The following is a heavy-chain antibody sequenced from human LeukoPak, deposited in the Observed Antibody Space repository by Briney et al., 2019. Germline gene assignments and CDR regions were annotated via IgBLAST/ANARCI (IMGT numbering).Heavy chain of an antibody. V-gene: IGHV3-23*01. J-gene: IGHJ4*02. CDR3: AKEGGDVLLWFGELLPRIYFDY. D-gene: IGHD3-10*01. Sequence: GSLRLSCAASGFTFSSYAMSWVRQAPGKGLEWVSAISGSGGSTYYADSVKGRFTISRDNSKNTLYLQMNSLRAEDTAVYYCAKEGGDVLLWFGELLPRIYFDYWGQGTLVTVSP. CDR2: ISGSGGST. CDR1: GFTFSSYA.